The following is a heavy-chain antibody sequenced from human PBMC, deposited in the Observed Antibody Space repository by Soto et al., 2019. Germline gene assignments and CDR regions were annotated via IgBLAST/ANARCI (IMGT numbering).Heavy chain of an antibody. D-gene: IGHD3-9*01. CDR3: AREGGNYDILTDFVSLNCFDY. CDR2: ISNDGNHK. CDR1: GFTFSSYA. V-gene: IGHV3-30*03. Sequence: PGGSLRLSCAASGFTFSSYAMSWVRQAPGKGLEWVAVISNDGNHKFYADSVKGRFTISRDNSKNTLFLQMNSLRAEDTAVYYCAREGGNYDILTDFVSLNCFDYWGQGTLVTVSS. J-gene: IGHJ4*02.